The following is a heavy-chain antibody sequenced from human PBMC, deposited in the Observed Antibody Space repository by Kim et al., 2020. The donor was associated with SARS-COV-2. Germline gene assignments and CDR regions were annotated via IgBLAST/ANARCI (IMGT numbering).Heavy chain of an antibody. CDR2: IIPIFGTA. CDR1: GGTFSSYA. D-gene: IGHD2-2*01. V-gene: IGHV1-69*13. J-gene: IGHJ5*02. Sequence: SVKVSCKASGGTFSSYAISWVRQAPGQGLEWMGGIIPIFGTANYAQKFQGRVTITADESTSTAYMELSSLRSEDTAVYYCARDAVPAATGWFDPWGQGTLVTVSS. CDR3: ARDAVPAATGWFDP.